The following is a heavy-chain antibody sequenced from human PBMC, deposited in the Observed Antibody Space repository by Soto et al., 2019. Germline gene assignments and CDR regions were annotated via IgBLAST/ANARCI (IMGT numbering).Heavy chain of an antibody. Sequence: SLRLSCSASGFTFSSYAMRWVRQAPGKGLEWVSAISGSGGSTYYADSVKGRFTISRDNSKNTLYLQMNSLRAEDTAVYYCAKSPDYGDSYLDYWGQGTLVTVSS. V-gene: IGHV3-23*01. CDR1: GFTFSSYA. CDR2: ISGSGGST. J-gene: IGHJ4*02. CDR3: AKSPDYGDSYLDY. D-gene: IGHD4-17*01.